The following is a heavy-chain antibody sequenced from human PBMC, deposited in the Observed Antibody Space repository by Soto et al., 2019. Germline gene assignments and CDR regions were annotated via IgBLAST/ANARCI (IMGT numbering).Heavy chain of an antibody. CDR2: ISGSSTYA. J-gene: IGHJ6*02. D-gene: IGHD6-13*01. CDR1: GLTFSDYY. Sequence: QGQLVESGGGLVKPGGSLILSCAASGLTFSDYYMSWIRQAPGEGLEWVSYISGSSTYADYADSVKGRFTISRDNARNSLYMQMNSLRAEDTAVYYCAREGTGNGMDVWGQGTTVTVTS. V-gene: IGHV3-11*06. CDR3: AREGTGNGMDV.